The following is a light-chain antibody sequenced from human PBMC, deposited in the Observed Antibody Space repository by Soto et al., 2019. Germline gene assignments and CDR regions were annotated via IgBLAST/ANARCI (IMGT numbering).Light chain of an antibody. V-gene: IGLV2-14*01. CDR1: SSDVGGYNY. Sequence: QSALTQAASVSGSPGQSITISCTGTSSDVGGYNYVSWYQHHPGKAPKLMIYEVSYRPSGVSNRFSGSKSGNTASLTISGRQAEDEADYYCSSYTSSSTLYVFGTGTKLTVL. J-gene: IGLJ1*01. CDR3: SSYTSSSTLYV. CDR2: EVS.